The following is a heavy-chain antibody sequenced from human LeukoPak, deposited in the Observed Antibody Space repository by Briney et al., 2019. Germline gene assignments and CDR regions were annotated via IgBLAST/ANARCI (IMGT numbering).Heavy chain of an antibody. CDR3: AREPITMVRGVISRWFDP. CDR1: GDSVSSDNVA. CDR2: TYYRSKWYT. D-gene: IGHD3-10*01. J-gene: IGHJ5*02. V-gene: IGHV6-1*01. Sequence: SQTLSLTCAISGDSVSSDNVAWNWIRQSPSRGLEWLGRTYYRSKWYTDYAISVIPRLTNTPDTSKNQFSLQLNSVTPEDTAVYYCAREPITMVRGVISRWFDPWGQGTLVTVSS.